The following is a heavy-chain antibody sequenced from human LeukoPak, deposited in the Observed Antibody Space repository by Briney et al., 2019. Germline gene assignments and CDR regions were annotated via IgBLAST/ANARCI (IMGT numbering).Heavy chain of an antibody. V-gene: IGHV3-21*01. CDR2: ISNSGFYI. Sequence: GGSLRLSCAASGFTLSSYTTNWVRQAPGXGLEWVSSISNSGFYIYYADSVKGRFVVSRDNANNSLYLQMNSLRDEDTAVYYCVTDGASDIWGQGTMVTVSS. CDR3: VTDGASDI. J-gene: IGHJ3*02. CDR1: GFTLSSYT.